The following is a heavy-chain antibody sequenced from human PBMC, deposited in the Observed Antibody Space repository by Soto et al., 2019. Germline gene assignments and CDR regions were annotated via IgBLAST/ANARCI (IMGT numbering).Heavy chain of an antibody. CDR1: GGTFSSYA. CDR3: ARVGLGYCSSNSCYPVFDY. CDR2: IIPIFGTA. D-gene: IGHD2-2*01. Sequence: QVQLVQSGAEVKKPGSSVKVSCKASGGTFSSYAISWVRQAPGQGLEWMGGIIPIFGTANYAQKFQGRVTITADESTSTAYMELSSLRSEDTAVYYCARVGLGYCSSNSCYPVFDYWGQGTLVTVSS. J-gene: IGHJ4*02. V-gene: IGHV1-69*01.